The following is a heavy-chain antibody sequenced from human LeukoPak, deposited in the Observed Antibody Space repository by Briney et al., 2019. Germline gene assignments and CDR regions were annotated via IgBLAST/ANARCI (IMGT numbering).Heavy chain of an antibody. CDR3: AKGTDYYDSSGRYCYYGMDV. Sequence: GGSLRLSCAASGFTFSSYAMSWVRQAPGKGLEWVSAISGSGGSTYYADSVKGRFTISRDNSKNTLYLQMNSLRAEDTAVYYCAKGTDYYDSSGRYCYYGMDVWGQGTTVTVSS. V-gene: IGHV3-23*01. J-gene: IGHJ6*02. D-gene: IGHD3-22*01. CDR2: ISGSGGST. CDR1: GFTFSSYA.